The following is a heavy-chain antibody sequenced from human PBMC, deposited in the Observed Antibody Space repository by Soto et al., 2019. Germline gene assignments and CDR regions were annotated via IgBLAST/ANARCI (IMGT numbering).Heavy chain of an antibody. J-gene: IGHJ5*02. Sequence: EVQLVESGGGLVQPGGSLRLSCAASGFTFSSYEMNWVRQAPGKGLEWVSYISSSGSTIYYADSVKGRFTISRDNAKNSLYLQMNSLRAEDTAVYYCARVRRGSGWSGLFDPWGQGTLVTVSS. CDR2: ISSSGSTI. CDR3: ARVRRGSGWSGLFDP. V-gene: IGHV3-48*03. CDR1: GFTFSSYE. D-gene: IGHD6-19*01.